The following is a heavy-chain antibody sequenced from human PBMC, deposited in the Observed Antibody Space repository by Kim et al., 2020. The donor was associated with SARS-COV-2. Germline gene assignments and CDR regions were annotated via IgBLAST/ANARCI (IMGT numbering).Heavy chain of an antibody. D-gene: IGHD3-10*01. CDR1: GYTFTSYD. CDR3: ERRRYYYGSGSYYNT. Sequence: ASVKVSCKASGYTFTSYDINWVRQATGQGLEWMGWMNPNSGNTGYAQKFQGRVTMTRNTSISTAYMELSSLRSEDTAVYYCERRRYYYGSGSYYNTWGQGTLVTVSS. J-gene: IGHJ5*02. CDR2: MNPNSGNT. V-gene: IGHV1-8*01.